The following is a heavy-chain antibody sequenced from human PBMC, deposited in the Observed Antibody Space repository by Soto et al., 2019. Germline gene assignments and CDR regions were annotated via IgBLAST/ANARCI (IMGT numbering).Heavy chain of an antibody. CDR3: ARDYCSSTSCCLDP. J-gene: IGHJ5*02. CDR1: GFTFSSYS. D-gene: IGHD2-2*01. CDR2: ISSSSSYI. V-gene: IGHV3-21*01. Sequence: GGSLRLSCAASGFTFSSYSVNWVRQAPGKGLEWVSSISSSSSYIYYADSVKGRFTISRDNAKNSLYLQMNSLRAEDTAVYYCARDYCSSTSCCLDPSGQGTLVTVST.